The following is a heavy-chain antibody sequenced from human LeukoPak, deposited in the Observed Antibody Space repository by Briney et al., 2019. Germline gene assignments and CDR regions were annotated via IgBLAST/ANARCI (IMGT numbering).Heavy chain of an antibody. D-gene: IGHD3-16*02. J-gene: IGHJ4*02. CDR3: TRDAFGGVIAPYFHD. Sequence: GGSLRLSCVASGFTFDDSDLSWVRQVPGKGLEWVCGLNWNGDKTGYADSVKGRFIISRDDAKNSLYLQMNSLRAEDTALYYCTRDAFGGVIAPYFHDWGQGTRVTVSS. V-gene: IGHV3-20*04. CDR2: LNWNGDKT. CDR1: GFTFDDSD.